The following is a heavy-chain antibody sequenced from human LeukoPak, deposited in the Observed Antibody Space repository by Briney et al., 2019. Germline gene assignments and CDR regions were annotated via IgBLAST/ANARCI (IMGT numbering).Heavy chain of an antibody. D-gene: IGHD5-24*01. CDR2: INSDGSST. CDR1: GFTFSSYW. Sequence: GGSLRLSCAASGFTFSSYWMHWVRQAPGKGLVWVSRINSDGSSTSYADSVKGRFTISRDNAKSTLYLQMNSLRAEDTAVYYCARVTGGYNLVDYWGQGTLVTVSS. CDR3: ARVTGGYNLVDY. J-gene: IGHJ4*02. V-gene: IGHV3-74*01.